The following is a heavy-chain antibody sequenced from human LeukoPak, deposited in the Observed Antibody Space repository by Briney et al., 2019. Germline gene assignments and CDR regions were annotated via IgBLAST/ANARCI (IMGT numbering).Heavy chain of an antibody. CDR1: GGSISSGDYY. D-gene: IGHD3-10*01. V-gene: IGHV4-30-4*01. J-gene: IGHJ3*02. Sequence: SQTLSLTCTVSGGSISSGDYYWSWIRQPPGKGLEWIGYIYYSGSTYYNPSLKSRVTISVDTSKNQFSLKLSSVTAADTAVYYCAREVYYYGSGSYYNAFDIWGQGQWSPSLQ. CDR2: IYYSGST. CDR3: AREVYYYGSGSYYNAFDI.